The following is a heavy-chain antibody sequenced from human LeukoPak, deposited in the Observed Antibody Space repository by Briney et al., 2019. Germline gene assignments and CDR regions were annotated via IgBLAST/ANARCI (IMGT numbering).Heavy chain of an antibody. V-gene: IGHV1-2*02. CDR3: ARDGYNPHNWFDP. D-gene: IGHD5-24*01. CDR1: GYTFTGYY. Sequence: ASVTVSCKASGYTFTGYYMHWVRQAPGQGLEWMGWINPNSGGTNYAQKFQGRVTMTRDTSFSTAYMELSRLRSDDTAVYYCARDGYNPHNWFDPWGQGTLVTVSS. CDR2: INPNSGGT. J-gene: IGHJ5*02.